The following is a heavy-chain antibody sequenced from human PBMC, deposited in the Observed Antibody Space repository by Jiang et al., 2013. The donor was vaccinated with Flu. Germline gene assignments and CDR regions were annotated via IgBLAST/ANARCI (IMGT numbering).Heavy chain of an antibody. CDR3: ARDGYGSLYYYYGMDV. D-gene: IGHD3-10*01. Sequence: GFTFSSYSMNWVRQAPGKGLEWVSSISSSSSYIYYADSVKGRFTISRDNAKNSLYLQMNSLRAEDTAVYYCARDGYGSLYYYYGMDVWGQGTTATVSS. V-gene: IGHV3-21*01. CDR1: GFTFSSYS. J-gene: IGHJ6*02. CDR2: ISSSSSYI.